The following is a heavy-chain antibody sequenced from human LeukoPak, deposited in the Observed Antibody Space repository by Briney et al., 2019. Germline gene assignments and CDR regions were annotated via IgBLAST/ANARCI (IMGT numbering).Heavy chain of an antibody. CDR1: GFTFSSYW. Sequence: GGSLRLSCAASGFTFSSYWMSWVRQAPGKGLEWVANIKQDGSEKYYVDSVKGRFTISRDNAKNSLYLQMNSLRTEDTAVYYCARDGSDYYDSSGYYYYLEYFQHWGQGTLVTVSS. J-gene: IGHJ1*01. D-gene: IGHD3-22*01. CDR2: IKQDGSEK. CDR3: ARDGSDYYDSSGYYYYLEYFQH. V-gene: IGHV3-7*01.